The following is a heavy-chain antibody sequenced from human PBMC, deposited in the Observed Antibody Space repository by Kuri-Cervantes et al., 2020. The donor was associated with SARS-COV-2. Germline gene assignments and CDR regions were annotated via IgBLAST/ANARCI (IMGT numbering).Heavy chain of an antibody. CDR2: IYNNGST. CDR3: ARDRNWNYAHFDY. V-gene: IGHV4-39*02. D-gene: IGHD1-7*01. Sequence: CTVAGGSISCGPYYWGWIRQPPGKGLEYIGSIYNNGSTYSNPSLKSRVTISRDNAKNSLYLQMNSLRAEDTAVYYCARDRNWNYAHFDYWGQGTLVTVSS. J-gene: IGHJ4*02. CDR1: GGSISCGPYY.